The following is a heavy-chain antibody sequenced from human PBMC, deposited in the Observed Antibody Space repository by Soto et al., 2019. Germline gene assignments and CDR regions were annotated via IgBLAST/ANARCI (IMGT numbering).Heavy chain of an antibody. Sequence: WSLILSCAASGFTFSSYGMHWVRQAPGKGLEWVAVIWYDGSNKHYADPVKGRFTISRDNAKSTLYLQMNSLTVEDGAVYYCADSWLNTRDWGPGTMVTVSS. CDR1: GFTFSSYG. CDR2: IWYDGSNK. V-gene: IGHV3-33*03. CDR3: ADSWLNTRD. J-gene: IGHJ4*02. D-gene: IGHD5-12*01.